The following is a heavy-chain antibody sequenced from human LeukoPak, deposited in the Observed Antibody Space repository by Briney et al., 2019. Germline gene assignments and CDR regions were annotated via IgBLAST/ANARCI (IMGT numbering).Heavy chain of an antibody. J-gene: IGHJ4*02. D-gene: IGHD2-21*02. CDR2: FSAYNGNT. Sequence: GASVKVSCKASGYTFTNYGISWVRQAPGHGLEWVGCFSAYNGNTNYAQKLQDRVTLTTDTSPSTAYMEVRSLRSDHTAVYYCARGAYCGGGCYQRSLVYWGEGALVTDSS. V-gene: IGHV1-18*01. CDR3: ARGAYCGGGCYQRSLVY. CDR1: GYTFTNYG.